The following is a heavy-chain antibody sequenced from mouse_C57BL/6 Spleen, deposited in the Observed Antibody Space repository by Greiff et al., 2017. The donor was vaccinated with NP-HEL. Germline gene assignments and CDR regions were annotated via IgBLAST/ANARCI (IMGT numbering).Heavy chain of an antibody. CDR2: IRNKANGYTT. CDR1: GFTFTDYY. Sequence: EVKLVESGGGLVQPGGSLSLSCAASGFTFTDYYMSWVRQPPGKALEWLGFIRNKANGYTTEYSASVKGRFTISRDNSQSILYLQMNALRAEDSATYYCARSTMATTGIAYWGQGTLVTVSA. V-gene: IGHV7-3*01. CDR3: ARSTMATTGIAY. D-gene: IGHD2-2*01. J-gene: IGHJ3*01.